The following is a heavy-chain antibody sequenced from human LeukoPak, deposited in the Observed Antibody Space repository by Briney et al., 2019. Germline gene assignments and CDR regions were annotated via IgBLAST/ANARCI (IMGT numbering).Heavy chain of an antibody. CDR2: IYYTGST. J-gene: IGHJ4*01. CDR3: ARDKGPGGYFNY. Sequence: SETLSLTCSVSGDSIINYYWSWIRQPPGKGLEWIGYIYYTGSTNYNPSLKSRVTISVDTSKNQLSLKLSSVTAADTAVYYCARDKGPGGYFNYWGHGTLVTASS. D-gene: IGHD1-14*01. CDR1: GDSIINYY. V-gene: IGHV4-59*01.